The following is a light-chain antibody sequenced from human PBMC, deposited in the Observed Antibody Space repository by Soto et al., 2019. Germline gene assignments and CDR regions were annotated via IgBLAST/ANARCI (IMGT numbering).Light chain of an antibody. CDR1: QTISGY. CDR2: AAS. J-gene: IGKJ1*01. V-gene: IGKV1-39*01. Sequence: DIQMTQSPSSLAASVGDRVTITCRASQTISGYLNWYQQKPGKAPELLIYAASYLGNGVPSRFSGSGSGTYFTLTISSLQPEDLATYYCQQYNSYSGTFGQGTKVDIK. CDR3: QQYNSYSGT.